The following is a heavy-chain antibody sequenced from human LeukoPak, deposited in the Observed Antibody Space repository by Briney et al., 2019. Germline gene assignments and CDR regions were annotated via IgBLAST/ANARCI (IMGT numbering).Heavy chain of an antibody. CDR1: GFAFSSYG. D-gene: IGHD3-10*01. CDR3: ARDGYGSGSYLNY. CDR2: IWYDGSNK. V-gene: IGHV3-33*01. Sequence: PGGPLRLSCAASGFAFSSYGMHWVRQAPGKGLEWVAVIWYDGSNKYYADSVKGRFTISRDNSKNTLYLQMNSLRAEDTAVYYCARDGYGSGSYLNYWGQGTLVTVSS. J-gene: IGHJ4*02.